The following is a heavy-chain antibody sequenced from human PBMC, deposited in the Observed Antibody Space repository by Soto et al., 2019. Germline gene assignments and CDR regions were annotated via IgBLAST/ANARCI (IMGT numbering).Heavy chain of an antibody. CDR2: IFHSGNA. Sequence: SETLSLTCTVSGGSIRNVYWSWIRQAPGKGLEWIGSIFHSGNAKYNPSLESRVTISVDTPKNQFSLSLDSVTAADTAVYFCARAHAPTLPFDYWGQGTLVTVYS. J-gene: IGHJ4*01. D-gene: IGHD2-15*01. V-gene: IGHV4-59*01. CDR3: ARAHAPTLPFDY. CDR1: GGSIRNVY.